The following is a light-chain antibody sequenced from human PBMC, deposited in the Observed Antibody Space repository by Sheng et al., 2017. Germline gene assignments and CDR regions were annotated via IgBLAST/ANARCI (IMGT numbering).Light chain of an antibody. Sequence: EIVMTQSPATLSVSPGDTATLSCRASQSISSNLAWYQQKPGQAPRLLIYGASTRATGIPARVSGSGSGTEFTLTISSLQSEDFATYYCQQVYEYPLTFGQGSEGGS. J-gene: IGKJ1*01. CDR3: QQVYEYPLT. V-gene: IGKV3-15*01. CDR1: QSISSN. CDR2: GAS.